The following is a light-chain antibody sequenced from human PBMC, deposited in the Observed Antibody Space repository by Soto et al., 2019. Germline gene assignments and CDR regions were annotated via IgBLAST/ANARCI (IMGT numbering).Light chain of an antibody. CDR3: SSFTSGTTFEV. J-gene: IGLJ2*01. V-gene: IGLV2-14*03. CDR1: SSDVGGYNY. CDR2: GVS. Sequence: QSALTQPASVSGSPGQSIAISCTETSSDVGGYNYVSWYQQYPGKAPKVIIYGVSNRPSGVSPRFSGSKSGKTASLTISGLQAEDEADYYCSSFTSGTTFEVFGGGTQLTVL.